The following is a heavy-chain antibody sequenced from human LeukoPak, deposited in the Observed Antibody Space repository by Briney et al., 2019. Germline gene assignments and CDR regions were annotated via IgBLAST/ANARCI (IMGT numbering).Heavy chain of an antibody. CDR3: ARVICSGGSCRFDY. CDR1: GGSFSGYY. J-gene: IGHJ4*02. Sequence: SETLSLTCAVYGGSFSGYYWSWIRQPPGKGLEWIGGINHSGSTNYNPSLKSRVTISVDTSKNQFSLKLSSVTAADTAVYYCARVICSGGSCRFDYWGQGTLVTVSS. CDR2: INHSGST. D-gene: IGHD2-15*01. V-gene: IGHV4-34*01.